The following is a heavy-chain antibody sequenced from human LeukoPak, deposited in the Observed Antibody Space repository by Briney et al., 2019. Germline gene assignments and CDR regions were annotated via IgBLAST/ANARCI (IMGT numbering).Heavy chain of an antibody. CDR3: ATRYDSSGYYYGGFDY. Sequence: PSETLSLTCTVSGGSISSSSYYWGWLRQPPGTGLEWIGSIYYSGSTYYNPSLKSRVTISVDTSKNQFSLKLSSVTAADTAVYYCATRYDSSGYYYGGFDYWGQGTLVTVSS. D-gene: IGHD3-22*01. CDR2: IYYSGST. V-gene: IGHV4-39*01. CDR1: GGSISSSSYY. J-gene: IGHJ4*02.